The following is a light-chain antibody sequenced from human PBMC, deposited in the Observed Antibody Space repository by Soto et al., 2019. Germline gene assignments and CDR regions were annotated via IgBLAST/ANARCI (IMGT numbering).Light chain of an antibody. CDR1: QSVTTN. CDR2: GAS. Sequence: EIVMTQSPATLSVSPGERATLSCSASQSVTTNLAWYQQKPGQAPRLLIYGASTRATGIPARFSGSGSGTESPPTTARLQSKVFAVYHCKKYRTGPGTLGKGTKVNIK. CDR3: KKYRTGPGT. V-gene: IGKV3-15*01. J-gene: IGKJ1*01.